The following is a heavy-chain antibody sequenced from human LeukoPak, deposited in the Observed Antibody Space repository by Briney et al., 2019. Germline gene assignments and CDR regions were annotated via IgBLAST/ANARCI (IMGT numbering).Heavy chain of an antibody. D-gene: IGHD6-13*01. CDR2: ISSSSSTI. CDR1: GFTFSSYS. Sequence: PGGSLRLSCAASGFTFSSYSMNWVRQAPGKGLEWVSYISSSSSTIYYADSVKGRFTISRDNAKNSLYLQMNSLRGEDTAVYYCAGSSSWYGYYYYGMDVWGQGTTVTVSS. CDR3: AGSSSWYGYYYYGMDV. J-gene: IGHJ6*02. V-gene: IGHV3-48*01.